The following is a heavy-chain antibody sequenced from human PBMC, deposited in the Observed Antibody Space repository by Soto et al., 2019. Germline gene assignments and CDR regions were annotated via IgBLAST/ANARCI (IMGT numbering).Heavy chain of an antibody. CDR3: ARLDYYDSSGYYPPVPYYYYGMDV. Sequence: SETLSLTCTVSGGSISSSSYYWGWIRQPPGKGLEWIGSIYYSGSTYYNPSLKSRVTISVDTSKNQFSLKLSSVTAADTAVYYCARLDYYDSSGYYPPVPYYYYGMDVWGQGTTVTVSS. V-gene: IGHV4-39*01. CDR2: IYYSGST. J-gene: IGHJ6*02. D-gene: IGHD3-22*01. CDR1: GGSISSSSYY.